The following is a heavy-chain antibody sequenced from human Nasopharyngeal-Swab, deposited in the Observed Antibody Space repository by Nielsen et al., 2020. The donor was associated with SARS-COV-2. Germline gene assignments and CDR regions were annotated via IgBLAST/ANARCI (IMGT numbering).Heavy chain of an antibody. V-gene: IGHV1-18*01. CDR2: ISAYNGNT. D-gene: IGHD3-10*01. CDR3: ARGYGSGSYYAYYYYGMDV. CDR1: GYTFTSYG. Sequence: ASVKVSCKASGYTFTSYGISWVRQAPGQGLEWMGWISAYNGNTNYAQKLQGGVTMTTDTSTSTAYMELRSLRSDDTAVYYCARGYGSGSYYAYYYYGMDVWGQGTTVTVSS. J-gene: IGHJ6*02.